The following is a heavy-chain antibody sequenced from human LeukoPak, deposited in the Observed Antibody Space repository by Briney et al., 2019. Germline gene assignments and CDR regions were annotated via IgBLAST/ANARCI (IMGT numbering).Heavy chain of an antibody. Sequence: GGSLRLSCAASGFSFSSYGMSWVRQAPGKGLEWLSYISSSSGTRYYADSVKGRFTISRDNAKNSLYLQMNSLRAEDTAVYYCARDRGALDYWGQGTLVTVSS. J-gene: IGHJ4*02. CDR3: ARDRGALDY. V-gene: IGHV3-48*04. CDR2: ISSSSGTR. CDR1: GFSFSSYG.